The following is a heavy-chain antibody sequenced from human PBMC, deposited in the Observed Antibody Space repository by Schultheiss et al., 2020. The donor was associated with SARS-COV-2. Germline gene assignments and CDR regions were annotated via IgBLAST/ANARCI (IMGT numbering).Heavy chain of an antibody. V-gene: IGHV4-34*01. CDR3: ARDPSGYSSGWYEDY. J-gene: IGHJ4*02. Sequence: GSLRLSCVGTGFSFSSYAMSWIRQPPGKGLEWIGEINHSGSTNYNPSLKSRVTISVDTSKNQFSLKLSSVTAADTAVYYCARDPSGYSSGWYEDYWGQGTLVTVSS. CDR2: INHSGST. D-gene: IGHD6-19*01. CDR1: GFSFSSYA.